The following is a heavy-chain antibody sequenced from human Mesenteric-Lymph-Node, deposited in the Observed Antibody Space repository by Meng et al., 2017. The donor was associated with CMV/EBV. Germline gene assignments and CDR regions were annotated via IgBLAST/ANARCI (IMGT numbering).Heavy chain of an antibody. CDR2: LNGNGGRT. CDR1: GFAFSSYA. D-gene: IGHD3-16*01. CDR3: AKGSSYYYYGVDV. V-gene: IGHV3-23*01. Sequence: GESLKISCAASGFAFSSYAMGWVRQAPGRGLEWVSGLNGNGGRTSYADSVKGRFTISRDNSKNTLYLQMNSLRAEDTAVYYCAKGSSYYYYGVDVWGQGTTVTVSS. J-gene: IGHJ6*02.